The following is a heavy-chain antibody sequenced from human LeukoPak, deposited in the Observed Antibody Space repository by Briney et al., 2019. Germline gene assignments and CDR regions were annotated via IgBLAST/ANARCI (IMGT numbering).Heavy chain of an antibody. CDR1: GGSISSSIYY. D-gene: IGHD2-2*01. Sequence: SETLSLTCTVSGGSISSSIYYWGWIRQPPGKGLEWIGSIYYSGSTYYNPSLKSRVTISVDTSKNQFSLKLSSVTAADTAVYYCARLGDIVVVPAARHDAFDIWGQGTMVTVSS. CDR3: ARLGDIVVVPAARHDAFDI. V-gene: IGHV4-39*01. CDR2: IYYSGST. J-gene: IGHJ3*02.